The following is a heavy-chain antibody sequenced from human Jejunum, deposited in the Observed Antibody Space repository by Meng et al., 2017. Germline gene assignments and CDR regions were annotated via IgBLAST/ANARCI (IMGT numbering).Heavy chain of an antibody. CDR3: ARMGGDTYTYWFDP. Sequence: GEQVEGGGGVAPPGGSLGLPWAGSGFTFRTCAMHWVRQAPGKGLGGMADIWYDGSNKYYADSVKGRFTISRDNSKNTLYLQMISLGADDTAVYFCARMGGDTYTYWFDPWGQGTLVTVSS. CDR1: GFTFRTCA. D-gene: IGHD1-26*01. CDR2: IWYDGSNK. J-gene: IGHJ5*02. V-gene: IGHV3-33*01.